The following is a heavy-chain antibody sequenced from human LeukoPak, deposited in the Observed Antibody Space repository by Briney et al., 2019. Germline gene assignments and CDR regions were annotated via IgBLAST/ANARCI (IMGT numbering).Heavy chain of an antibody. CDR3: AREGQRSGFDI. V-gene: IGHV4-39*07. J-gene: IGHJ3*02. CDR2: IYYSGST. CDR1: GGSISSSSYY. D-gene: IGHD6-25*01. Sequence: SETLSLTCTVSGGSISSSSYYWGWIRQPPGKGLEWIGSIYYSGSTYYNPSLKSRVTISVDTSKNQFSLKLRSVTAADTAVYYCAREGQRSGFDIWGQGTLVTVSS.